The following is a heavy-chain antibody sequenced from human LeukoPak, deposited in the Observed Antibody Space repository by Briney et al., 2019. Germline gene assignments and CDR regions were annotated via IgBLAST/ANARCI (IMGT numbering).Heavy chain of an antibody. D-gene: IGHD4-23*01. V-gene: IGHV3-11*01. J-gene: IGHJ4*02. CDR1: GFTFSDYY. Sequence: GGSLRLSCAASGFTFSDYYMNWIRQAPGKGLEWVSYISNSGGTIYYTDSVEGRFAMSRDNAKNSLYLRMNSLRTEDTAIYYCARDSGGGNFDYWGQGTVVTVSS. CDR2: ISNSGGTI. CDR3: ARDSGGGNFDY.